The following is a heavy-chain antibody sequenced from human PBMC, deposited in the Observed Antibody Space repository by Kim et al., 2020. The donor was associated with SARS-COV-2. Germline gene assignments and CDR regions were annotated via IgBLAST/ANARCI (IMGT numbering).Heavy chain of an antibody. D-gene: IGHD6-6*01. CDR2: IIPIFGTA. CDR3: ARGSLLGSSSVRYFDY. CDR1: GGTFSSYA. Sequence: SVKVSCKASGGTFSSYAISWVRQAPGQGLEWMGGIIPIFGTANYAQKFQGRVTITADESTSTAYMELSSLRSEDTAVYYCARGSLLGSSSVRYFDYWGQGTLVTVSS. V-gene: IGHV1-69*13. J-gene: IGHJ4*02.